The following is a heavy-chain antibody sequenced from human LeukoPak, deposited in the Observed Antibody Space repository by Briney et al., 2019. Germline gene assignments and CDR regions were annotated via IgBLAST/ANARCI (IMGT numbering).Heavy chain of an antibody. CDR1: GYRFTSYW. D-gene: IGHD2-2*01. CDR2: IYPGDSDT. CDR3: ARGGYCSSTSCSGGFDY. V-gene: IGHV5-51*01. Sequence: GESLKISCKGSGYRFTSYWIGWVRQMPGKGLEWMGIIYPGDSDTRYSPSFQGQVTISADKSISTAYLQWSSLKASDTAMYYCARGGYCSSTSCSGGFDYWGQGTLVTVSS. J-gene: IGHJ4*02.